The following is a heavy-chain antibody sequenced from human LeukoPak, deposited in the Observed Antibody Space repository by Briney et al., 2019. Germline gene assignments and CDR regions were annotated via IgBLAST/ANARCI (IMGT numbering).Heavy chain of an antibody. CDR2: ISAYNGDT. D-gene: IGHD6-19*01. CDR1: GYTFTTSG. V-gene: IGHV1-18*01. CDR3: ARDVGSAWYRTLDY. J-gene: IGHJ4*02. Sequence: ASVRVSCKASGYTFTTSGITWVRQAPGQGLEWMGWISAYNGDTNYAQKLQGRVTMSSEASTRTSYMELRSLRSDDTAVYFCARDVGSAWYRTLDYWGQGTLVTVSS.